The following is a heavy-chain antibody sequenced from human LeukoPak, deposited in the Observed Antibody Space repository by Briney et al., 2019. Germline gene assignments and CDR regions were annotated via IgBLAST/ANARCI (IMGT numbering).Heavy chain of an antibody. J-gene: IGHJ5*02. D-gene: IGHD6-25*01. CDR3: AKDPRHFDP. CDR1: GFTFSSYA. V-gene: IGHV3-23*01. Sequence: GGSLRLSCAASGFTFSSYAINWVRQAPGKGLEWVSSISGSGGSAYFADSVRGRFTISRDNSENTLYLQMNSLRAEDTAVYYCAKDPRHFDPWGQGTLVTVSS. CDR2: ISGSGGSA.